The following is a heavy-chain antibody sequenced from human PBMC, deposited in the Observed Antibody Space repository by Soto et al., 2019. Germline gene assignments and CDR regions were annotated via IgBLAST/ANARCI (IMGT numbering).Heavy chain of an antibody. D-gene: IGHD3-16*01. CDR1: GYTFTSYA. Sequence: ASVKVSCKASGYTFTSYAMHWVRQAPGQRLEWMGWINAGNGNTKYSQKFQGRVTITRDTSASTAYMELSSLRSEDTAVYYCARAVMITFGGVISDAFDIWGHGTMVTVSS. CDR2: INAGNGNT. CDR3: ARAVMITFGGVISDAFDI. V-gene: IGHV1-3*01. J-gene: IGHJ3*02.